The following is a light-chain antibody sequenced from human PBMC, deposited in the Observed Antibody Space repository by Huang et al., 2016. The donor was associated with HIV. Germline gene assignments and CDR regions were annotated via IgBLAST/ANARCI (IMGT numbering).Light chain of an antibody. CDR2: ATS. CDR1: QSVRDK. Sequence: EIVMTQSPDTLSVSPGESATLSCRASQSVRDKLAWYQQKPGQAPRLLLHATSTRAAGVPARFSGSGSGTEFTLTISSLQSEDCGVYYCQQYESWPPLTFGGGTKVGIK. J-gene: IGKJ4*01. CDR3: QQYESWPPLT. V-gene: IGKV3-15*01.